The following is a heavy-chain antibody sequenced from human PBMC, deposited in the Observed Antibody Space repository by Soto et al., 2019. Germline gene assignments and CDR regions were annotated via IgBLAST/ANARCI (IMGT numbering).Heavy chain of an antibody. CDR2: ISGSGGRT. CDR1: GFLFNDYA. V-gene: IGHV3-23*01. J-gene: IGHJ4*02. Sequence: EVQLLESGGGLVQPGGSLRLSCVASGFLFNDYAMSWVRQAPGKGLEWVSTISGSGGRTDYTYSVKGRFTISRDNSKNTLYLQMNSLRAEDTAVYYCAKDVGYYDFWSGSDHWGQGTLVTVSS. D-gene: IGHD3-3*01. CDR3: AKDVGYYDFWSGSDH.